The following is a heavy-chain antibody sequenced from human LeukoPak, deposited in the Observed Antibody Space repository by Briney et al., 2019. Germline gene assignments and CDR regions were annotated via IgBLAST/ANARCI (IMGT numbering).Heavy chain of an antibody. CDR3: ARILRVGWYIGY. V-gene: IGHV4-39*01. CDR1: GGSISSSSYY. D-gene: IGHD6-19*01. Sequence: SETLSLTCTVSGGSISSSSYYWGWIRQPPGKGLEWIGSIYYSGSTYYNPSLKSRVTISVDTSKNQFSLKLSSVTAADTAVYYCARILRVGWYIGYWGQGTLVTVSS. CDR2: IYYSGST. J-gene: IGHJ4*02.